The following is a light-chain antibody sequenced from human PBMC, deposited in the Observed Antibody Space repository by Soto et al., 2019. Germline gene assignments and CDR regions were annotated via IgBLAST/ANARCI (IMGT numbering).Light chain of an antibody. CDR1: QDISVY. CDR2: IAS. CDR3: QKFNTAPLT. V-gene: IGKV1-27*01. J-gene: IGKJ5*01. Sequence: DIQMTQSPSSLAASVGDRVTITCRASQDISVYLAWYQQKTGKVPKLLNYIASTLQSGGTSRFSSSASGTHFTLTICILQPEDVTTYYCQKFNTAPLTFGQGTRLEIK.